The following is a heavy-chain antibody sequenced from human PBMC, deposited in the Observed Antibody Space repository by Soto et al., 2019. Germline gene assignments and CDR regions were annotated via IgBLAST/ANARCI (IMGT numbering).Heavy chain of an antibody. J-gene: IGHJ4*02. CDR1: GFTFRNFV. Sequence: EVQLLESGGGIVQPGGSLRVSCVASGFTFRNFVMSWVRQAPGKGLEWVSAIRGTGGETFYADSVKGRFTIFRANSKNTLYLQMNSLRDEDRVLYFCAQDRGWGVVSPSHDYWGQGTLVTVAS. CDR3: AQDRGWGVVSPSHDY. CDR2: IRGTGGET. V-gene: IGHV3-23*01. D-gene: IGHD2-21*01.